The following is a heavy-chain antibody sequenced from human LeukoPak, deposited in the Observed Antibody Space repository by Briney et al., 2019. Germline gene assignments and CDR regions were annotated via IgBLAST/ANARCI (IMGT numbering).Heavy chain of an antibody. D-gene: IGHD5-18*01. V-gene: IGHV1-2*02. CDR3: ARDHSVDTAMVPYYFDY. Sequence: GASVKVSCKASGYTFTGYYMHWVRQAPGQGLEWMGWINPNSGGTNYAQKFQGRVTMTRDTSISTAYMELSRLRSEDTAVYYCARDHSVDTAMVPYYFDYWGQGTLVTVSS. J-gene: IGHJ4*02. CDR2: INPNSGGT. CDR1: GYTFTGYY.